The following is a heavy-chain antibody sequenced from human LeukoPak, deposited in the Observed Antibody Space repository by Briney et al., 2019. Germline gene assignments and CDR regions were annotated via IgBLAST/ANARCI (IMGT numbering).Heavy chain of an antibody. CDR3: ARASSGWYLFDY. CDR2: ISSSSSYI. V-gene: IGHV3-21*01. J-gene: IGHJ4*02. Sequence: GGSLRLSCAASGFTFSSYSMNWVRQAPGKGLEWVSFISSSSSYIYYADSVKGRFTISRDNAKNSLYLQMNSLRAEDTAVYYCARASSGWYLFDYWGQGTLVTVSS. D-gene: IGHD6-19*01. CDR1: GFTFSSYS.